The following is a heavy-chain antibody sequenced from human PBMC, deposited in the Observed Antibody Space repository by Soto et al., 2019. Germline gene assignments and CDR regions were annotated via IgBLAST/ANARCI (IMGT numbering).Heavy chain of an antibody. CDR3: AKVIRGDIVATKDTDERYYFDY. CDR1: GFTFSSYA. V-gene: IGHV3-23*01. CDR2: ISGSGGST. J-gene: IGHJ4*02. Sequence: PGGSLRLSCAASGFTFSSYAMSWVRQAPGKGLEWVSAISGSGGSTYYADSVKGRFTISRDNSKNTLYLQMNSLRAEDTAVYYCAKVIRGDIVATKDTDERYYFDYWGQGT. D-gene: IGHD5-12*01.